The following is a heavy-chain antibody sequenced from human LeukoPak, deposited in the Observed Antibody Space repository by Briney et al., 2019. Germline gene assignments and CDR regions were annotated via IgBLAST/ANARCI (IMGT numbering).Heavy chain of an antibody. V-gene: IGHV4-59*01. CDR1: GGSISIYY. CDR2: IYYSGST. D-gene: IGHD6-6*01. J-gene: IGHJ4*02. CDR3: ARVYSSSVVFDY. Sequence: SETLSLTCTVSGGSISIYYWSWIRQPPGKGLEWIGYIYYSGSTNYNPSLKSRVTISVDTSKNQFSLKLSSVTAADTAVYYCARVYSSSVVFDYWGQGTLVTVSS.